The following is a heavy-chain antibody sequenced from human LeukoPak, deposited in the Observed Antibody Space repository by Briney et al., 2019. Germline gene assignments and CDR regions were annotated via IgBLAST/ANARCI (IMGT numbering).Heavy chain of an antibody. CDR1: GFTFITYA. Sequence: GGSLRLSCAASGFTFITYAMSWVRQVPGKGLEWVSGISDSGGSTYYADSVKGRFTISRDNSKNTLYLQMNSLRAEGTAVYYCASRQGLGWHYVNWGQGTLVTVSS. D-gene: IGHD3-10*02. CDR2: ISDSGGST. V-gene: IGHV3-23*01. J-gene: IGHJ4*02. CDR3: ASRQGLGWHYVN.